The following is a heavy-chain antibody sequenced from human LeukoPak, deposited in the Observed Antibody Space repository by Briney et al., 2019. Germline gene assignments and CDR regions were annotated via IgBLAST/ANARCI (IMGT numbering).Heavy chain of an antibody. CDR2: INWNGGRT. CDR1: GFTFNDYC. Sequence: PGGSLRLSCAASGFTFNDYCMSWVRQAPGGGREWVSGINWNGGRTGYADSMKGRFIISRDNAKNSLYLQVNSLRAEDTALYYCARNFGGGDSSGPYYWGQGTLVTVSS. J-gene: IGHJ4*02. V-gene: IGHV3-20*04. D-gene: IGHD3-22*01. CDR3: ARNFGGGDSSGPYY.